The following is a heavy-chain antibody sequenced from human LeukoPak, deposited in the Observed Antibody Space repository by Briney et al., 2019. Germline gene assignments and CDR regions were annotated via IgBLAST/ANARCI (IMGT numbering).Heavy chain of an antibody. CDR1: GFTFSSYA. D-gene: IGHD4-17*01. V-gene: IGHV3-23*01. CDR3: ATLYGDYNWYFNL. Sequence: PGGSLRLSCAASGFTFSSYAMHWVRQAPGKGLEWVSTISASGGTTYYADSVQGRFTTSRDNSKNTLYLQMNSLRAEDTALYYCATLYGDYNWYFNLWGRGTLVTVSS. CDR2: ISASGGTT. J-gene: IGHJ2*01.